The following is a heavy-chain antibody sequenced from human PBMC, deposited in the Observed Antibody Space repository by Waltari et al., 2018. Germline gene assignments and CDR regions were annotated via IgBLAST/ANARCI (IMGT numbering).Heavy chain of an antibody. CDR2: IDTKTGNP. CDR1: GYIFTNYA. CDR3: ARGIQLWGRGSWYFDN. V-gene: IGHV7-4-1*02. D-gene: IGHD1-1*01. J-gene: IGHJ4*02. Sequence: QVPLVQSGSELKKPGASVKVSCKASGYIFTNYAMNWVRQAPGQGLGCMGWIDTKTGNPTDAQCCRGRLVSAWETSVSTASLQISSLKAEDTAVYYCARGIQLWGRGSWYFDNWGQGTLVTVSS.